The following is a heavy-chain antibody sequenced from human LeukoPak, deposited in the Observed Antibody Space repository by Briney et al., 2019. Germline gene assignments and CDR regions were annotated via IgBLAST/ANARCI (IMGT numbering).Heavy chain of an antibody. CDR1: GFTFSSYS. J-gene: IGHJ4*02. CDR2: ISSSSSYI. CDR3: ARAQRVSSSCYDY. D-gene: IGHD2-2*01. V-gene: IGHV3-21*04. Sequence: PGGSLRLSCAASGFTFSSYSMNWVRQAPGKGLEWVSSISSSSSYIYYADSVKGRFTISRDNAKNSLYLQMNSLRAEDTAVYYCARAQRVSSSCYDYWGQGTLVTVSS.